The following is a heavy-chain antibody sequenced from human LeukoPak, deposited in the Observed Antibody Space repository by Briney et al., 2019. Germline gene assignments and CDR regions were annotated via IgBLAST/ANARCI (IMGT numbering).Heavy chain of an antibody. Sequence: SETLSLTRTVSGGSITSSNYFWGWIRQPPGKGLEWIGSMHYSGSTYYNPSLKSRVTISVDTSKNQFSLRLSSVTAADTAVYHCARHAVTGTNWFDPWGQGTQVAVSS. CDR3: ARHAVTGTNWFDP. CDR1: GGSITSSNYF. V-gene: IGHV4-39*01. J-gene: IGHJ5*02. CDR2: MHYSGST. D-gene: IGHD6-19*01.